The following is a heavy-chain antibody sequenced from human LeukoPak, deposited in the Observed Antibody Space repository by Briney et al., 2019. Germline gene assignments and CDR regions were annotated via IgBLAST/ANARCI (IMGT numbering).Heavy chain of an antibody. J-gene: IGHJ4*02. CDR2: ISYDGSNK. D-gene: IGHD3-22*01. CDR3: AKDAYYYDSSGSRGYFDY. CDR1: GFTFSSYG. V-gene: IGHV3-30*18. Sequence: GGSLRLSSAASGFTFSSYGMHWVRQAPGKGLEWVAVISYDGSNKYYADSVKGRFTISRDNSKNTLYLQMNSLRAEDTAVYYCAKDAYYYDSSGSRGYFDYWGQGTLVTVSS.